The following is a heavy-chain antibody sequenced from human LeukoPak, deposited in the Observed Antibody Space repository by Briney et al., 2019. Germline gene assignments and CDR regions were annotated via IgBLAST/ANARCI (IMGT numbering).Heavy chain of an antibody. D-gene: IGHD3-22*01. CDR3: ARDSYGSSGYYYVSDY. CDR2: ISYSSSAI. J-gene: IGHJ4*02. Sequence: PGGSLRLSCAASGFTFSTYSMNCVRQAPGKGLEWVSYISYSSSAIYYAESVKGRFTISRDNAKNSLYLRMNSLRDEDTAVYYCARDSYGSSGYYYVSDYWGQGTLVTVSS. V-gene: IGHV3-48*02. CDR1: GFTFSTYS.